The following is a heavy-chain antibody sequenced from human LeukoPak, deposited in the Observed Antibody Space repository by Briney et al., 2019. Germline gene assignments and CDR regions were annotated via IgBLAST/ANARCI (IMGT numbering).Heavy chain of an antibody. Sequence: ASVKVSYKASGYTFTSYGISWVRQAPGQGLEWMGWISAYNGNTNYAQKLQGRVTMTTDTSTSTAYMELRSLRSDDTAVYYCARLPAYYDFWGGYSWFDPWGQGTLVTVSS. CDR1: GYTFTSYG. V-gene: IGHV1-18*01. D-gene: IGHD3-3*01. CDR3: ARLPAYYDFWGGYSWFDP. J-gene: IGHJ5*02. CDR2: ISAYNGNT.